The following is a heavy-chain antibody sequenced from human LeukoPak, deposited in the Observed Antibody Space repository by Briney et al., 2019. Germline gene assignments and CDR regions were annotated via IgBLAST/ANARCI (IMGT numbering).Heavy chain of an antibody. CDR1: GFTFSSYW. V-gene: IGHV3-7*01. D-gene: IGHD3-22*01. Sequence: GGSLRLSCAASGFTFSSYWMSWVRQAPGKGLEWVANIKQDGSEKYYVDSVKGRFTISRDNAKNSLYLQMNSLRAEDTAVYYCARDRALNYYDSSGTGDYWGQGTLVTVSS. J-gene: IGHJ4*02. CDR3: ARDRALNYYDSSGTGDY. CDR2: IKQDGSEK.